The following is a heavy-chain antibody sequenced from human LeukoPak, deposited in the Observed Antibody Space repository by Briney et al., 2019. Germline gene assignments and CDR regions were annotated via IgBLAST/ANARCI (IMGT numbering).Heavy chain of an antibody. D-gene: IGHD6-6*01. J-gene: IGHJ4*02. Sequence: ASVNVSCKASGGAFSSYAISWVRQVPGQGLEWMGGIIPIFGTANYAQKFQGRVTITADESTSTAYMELSSLRSEDTAVYYCASGTKYSSSFYQYFDYWGQGTLVTVSS. CDR1: GGAFSSYA. CDR3: ASGTKYSSSFYQYFDY. CDR2: IIPIFGTA. V-gene: IGHV1-69*01.